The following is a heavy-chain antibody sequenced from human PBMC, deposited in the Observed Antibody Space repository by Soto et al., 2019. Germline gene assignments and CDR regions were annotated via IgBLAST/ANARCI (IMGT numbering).Heavy chain of an antibody. CDR2: IIPIFGTA. CDR1: GGTFSSYA. Sequence: SVKVSCKASGGTFSSYAISWVRQAPGQGLEWMGGIIPIFGTANYTQKFQGRVTITADESTSTAYMELSSLRSEDTAVYYCASFYDSSGYYSNYAFDIWGQGTMVTVSS. V-gene: IGHV1-69*13. CDR3: ASFYDSSGYYSNYAFDI. J-gene: IGHJ3*02. D-gene: IGHD3-22*01.